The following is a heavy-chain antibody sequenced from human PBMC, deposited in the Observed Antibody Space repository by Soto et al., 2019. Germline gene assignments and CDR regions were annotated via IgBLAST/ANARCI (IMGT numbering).Heavy chain of an antibody. CDR3: TTALRGVATVTAPAAAPPHFDY. CDR2: IKSKTDGGTT. J-gene: IGHJ4*02. D-gene: IGHD5-12*01. Sequence: GGSLRLSCAASGFTFSNAWMNWVRQAPGKGLEWVGRIKSKTDGGTTDYAAPVKGRFTISRDDSKNTLYLQMNSLKTEDTAVYYCTTALRGVATVTAPAAAPPHFDYWGQGTLVTVSS. V-gene: IGHV3-15*07. CDR1: GFTFSNAW.